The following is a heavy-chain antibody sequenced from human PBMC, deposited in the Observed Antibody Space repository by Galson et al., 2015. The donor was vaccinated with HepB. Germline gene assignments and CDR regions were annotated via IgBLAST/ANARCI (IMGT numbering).Heavy chain of an antibody. CDR3: GRTRKYTSGWYCDY. J-gene: IGHJ4*02. CDR1: ESTFSDHY. D-gene: IGHD6-19*01. CDR2: SRNKGNSFTT. Sequence: SLRLSCAASESTFSDHYMDWVRQAPGKGLEWVGRSRNKGNSFTTEYAASVKGRFTISRDDSKNSVYLQMNSLKTEDTAVYYCGRTRKYTSGWYCDYWGQGTLVTVSS. V-gene: IGHV3-72*01.